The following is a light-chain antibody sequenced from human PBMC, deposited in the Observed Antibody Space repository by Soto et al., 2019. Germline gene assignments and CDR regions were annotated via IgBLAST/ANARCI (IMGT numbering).Light chain of an antibody. Sequence: AIQMTQSPSSLSASVGDRVTITCRASQGIRNDLDWFQQKPGKAPKLLIYAASNLQSGVPARFSGSGPGTDFTLTISSLQPEDFATYYCLQKYFYPFTFGPGTKVDSK. CDR1: QGIRND. CDR3: LQKYFYPFT. CDR2: AAS. V-gene: IGKV1-6*01. J-gene: IGKJ3*01.